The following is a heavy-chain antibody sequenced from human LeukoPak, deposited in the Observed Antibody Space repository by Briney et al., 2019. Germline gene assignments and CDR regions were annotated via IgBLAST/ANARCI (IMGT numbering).Heavy chain of an antibody. CDR3: ARTPGSQWRGGGYYYGTDV. Sequence: SGPALVKPTQTLTLTCTFSGFSLSTSGMSVSWIRQPPGKALEWLARIDWDDDKYYITSLKTRLTISKDTSKNQVVLTMTNMDPVDTATYYCARTPGSQWRGGGYYYGTDVWGQGTTVIVSS. D-gene: IGHD6-19*01. CDR1: GFSLSTSGMS. V-gene: IGHV2-70*11. CDR2: IDWDDDK. J-gene: IGHJ6*02.